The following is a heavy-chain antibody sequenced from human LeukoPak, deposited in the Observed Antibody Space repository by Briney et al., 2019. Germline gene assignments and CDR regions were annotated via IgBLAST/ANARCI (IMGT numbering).Heavy chain of an antibody. D-gene: IGHD6-19*01. CDR2: INHSGST. Sequence: PSETLSLTCTVSGGSITRDYWSWIRQPPGKGLEWIGEINHSGSTNYNPSLKSRVTISVDTSKNQFSLKLSSVTAADTAVYYCTRTRRITWLVANWFDPWGQGTLVTVSS. CDR1: GGSITRDY. CDR3: TRTRRITWLVANWFDP. J-gene: IGHJ5*02. V-gene: IGHV4-34*01.